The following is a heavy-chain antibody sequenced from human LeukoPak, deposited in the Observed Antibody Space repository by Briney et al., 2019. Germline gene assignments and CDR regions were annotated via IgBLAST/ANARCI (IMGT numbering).Heavy chain of an antibody. Sequence: GGSLRLSCTASGFTFSNYWMAWVRQAPGKGLEWVAHIKEDGSEKYYVDSVKGRFIISRDNAKTSLFLQMNNLRAEDTAVYYCVRDRWELLSNSYHYCGLDVWGQGTTVTVSS. CDR2: IKEDGSEK. V-gene: IGHV3-7*03. CDR3: VRDRWELLSNSYHYCGLDV. D-gene: IGHD2-15*01. CDR1: GFTFSNYW. J-gene: IGHJ6*02.